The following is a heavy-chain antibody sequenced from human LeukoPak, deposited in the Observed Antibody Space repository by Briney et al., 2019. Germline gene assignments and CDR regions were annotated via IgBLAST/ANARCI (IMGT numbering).Heavy chain of an antibody. CDR1: GGSISRYY. CDR3: AAFRQWLVILDY. Sequence: SETLSLTCTVSGGSISRYYWSWLRQPPGKGLERIGYIYYSGSTNYIPSLKSRVSISVDTSKNQFSLSLSSVTAADTAVYYCAAFRQWLVILDYWGQGTLVTVSS. D-gene: IGHD6-19*01. V-gene: IGHV4-59*08. CDR2: IYYSGST. J-gene: IGHJ4*02.